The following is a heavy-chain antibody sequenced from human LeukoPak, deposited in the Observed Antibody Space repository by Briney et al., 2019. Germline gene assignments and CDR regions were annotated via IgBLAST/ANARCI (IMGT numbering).Heavy chain of an antibody. J-gene: IGHJ5*02. Sequence: ASVKVSCKASGYTFTSYYMHWVRQAPGQGLEWMGWISAYNGNTNYAQKLQGRVTMTTDTSTSTAYMELRSLRSDDTAVYYCARETGGYNWFDPWGQGTLVTVSS. D-gene: IGHD3-10*01. V-gene: IGHV1-18*04. CDR2: ISAYNGNT. CDR1: GYTFTSYY. CDR3: ARETGGYNWFDP.